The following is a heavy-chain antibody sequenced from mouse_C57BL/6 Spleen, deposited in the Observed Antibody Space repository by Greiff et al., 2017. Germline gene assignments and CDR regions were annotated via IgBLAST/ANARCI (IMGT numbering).Heavy chain of an antibody. J-gene: IGHJ2*01. D-gene: IGHD2-5*01. CDR3: AREDYSNYVLFDY. CDR2: IYPGDGDT. V-gene: IGHV1-82*01. Sequence: VKLMESGPELVKPGASVKISCKASGYAFSSSWMNWVKQRPGKGLEWIGRIYPGDGDTNYNGKFKGKATLTADKSSSTAYMQLSSLTSEDSAVYFCAREDYSNYVLFDYWGQGTTLTVSS. CDR1: GYAFSSSW.